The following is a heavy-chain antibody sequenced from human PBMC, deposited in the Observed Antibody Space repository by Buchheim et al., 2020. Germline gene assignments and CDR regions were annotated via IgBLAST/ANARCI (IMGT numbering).Heavy chain of an antibody. CDR2: ISSSSSYI. V-gene: IGHV3-21*01. J-gene: IGHJ4*02. CDR3: ARGERGYGFDY. D-gene: IGHD5-12*01. Sequence: EVQLVESGGGLVKPGGSLRLSCAASGFTFSSYIMNWVRQAPGKGLEWVSSISSSSSYIYYADSVKCRFTISRDSAQNSLYLQMNSLRAEDTAVYYCARGERGYGFDYWGQGTL. CDR1: GFTFSSYI.